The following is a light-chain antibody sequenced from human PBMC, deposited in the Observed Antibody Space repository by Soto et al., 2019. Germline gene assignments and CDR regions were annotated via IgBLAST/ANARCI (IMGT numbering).Light chain of an antibody. V-gene: IGLV2-14*03. Sequence: QSVLTQPASVSGSPGQSITIFCTGTSSDVGSYNYVSWYQQHPGRAHKLMIYDVSSRPSGVYNRFSGSKSGNTATLTISGLQAEDEADYFCTSYTSSSTYVFGTGTKVTVL. CDR3: TSYTSSSTYV. J-gene: IGLJ1*01. CDR1: SSDVGSYNY. CDR2: DVS.